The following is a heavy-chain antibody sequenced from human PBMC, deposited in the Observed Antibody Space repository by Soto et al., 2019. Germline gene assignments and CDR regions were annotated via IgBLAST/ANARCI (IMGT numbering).Heavy chain of an antibody. Sequence: QVQLVESEGGVVQPGRSLRLSCAASGFTFSSYGMHWVRQAPGKGLEWVAVISYDGSNKYYADSVKGRFTISRDNSKNTLYLQMNSLRAEDTAVYYCAKEQLARFDYWGQGTLVTVSS. CDR1: GFTFSSYG. J-gene: IGHJ4*02. D-gene: IGHD6-13*01. CDR2: ISYDGSNK. V-gene: IGHV3-30*18. CDR3: AKEQLARFDY.